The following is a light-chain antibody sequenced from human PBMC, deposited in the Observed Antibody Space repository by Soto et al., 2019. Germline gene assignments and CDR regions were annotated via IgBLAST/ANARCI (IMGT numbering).Light chain of an antibody. Sequence: IVLPQSPGTLSFSPGERATLSCRAIQSVSSSYLAWYQQKPGQAPRLLIYGASSRATGIPDRFSGSGSGTDFTLTISRLEPEDFAVYYCQQYGSSPTWTFGQGTKVDI. CDR2: GAS. CDR3: QQYGSSPTWT. CDR1: QSVSSSY. J-gene: IGKJ1*01. V-gene: IGKV3-20*01.